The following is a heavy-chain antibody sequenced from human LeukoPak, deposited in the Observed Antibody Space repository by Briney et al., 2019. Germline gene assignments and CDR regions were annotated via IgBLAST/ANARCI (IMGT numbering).Heavy chain of an antibody. V-gene: IGHV1-24*01. CDR2: FDAEDGET. CDR1: GYTLTELS. D-gene: IGHD6-13*01. J-gene: IGHJ6*02. CDR3: ATGPYLGGIAAAGTWGMDV. Sequence: ASVKVSCKVSGYTLTELSMHWVRQAPGKGLEWMGGFDAEDGETIYAQKFQGRVTMTEDTSTDTAYMELSSLRSEDTAVYYCATGPYLGGIAAAGTWGMDVWGQGTTVTVSS.